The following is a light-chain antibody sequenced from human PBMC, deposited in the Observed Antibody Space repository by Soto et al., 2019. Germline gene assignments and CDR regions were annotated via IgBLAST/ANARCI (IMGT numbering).Light chain of an antibody. Sequence: QSVLTQPASVSGSPGQSITISCTASSSHIGNSNLVSWYQHHSGKAPKLIIYEGNKRPSGVSNRFSGSKSGKTASLTISGLQAEDEGTYYCCSYAGSSPLYVFGTGTKVTVL. V-gene: IGLV2-23*01. J-gene: IGLJ1*01. CDR2: EGN. CDR1: SSHIGNSNL. CDR3: CSYAGSSPLYV.